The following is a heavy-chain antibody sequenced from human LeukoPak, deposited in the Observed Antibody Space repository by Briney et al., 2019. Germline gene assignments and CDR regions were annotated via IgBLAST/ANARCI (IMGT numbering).Heavy chain of an antibody. V-gene: IGHV4-59*08. CDR1: GDSISRNY. CDR2: IYYSGNT. Sequence: SETLSLTCIVSGDSISRNYWSWIRQPPGKGLEWIGYIYYSGNTNYNPSLESRVTISVDTSKNQFSLKLSSVTATDTAVYYCARHSLEAFDYWSQGNLVTVSS. J-gene: IGHJ4*02. CDR3: ARHSLEAFDY. D-gene: IGHD3-3*01.